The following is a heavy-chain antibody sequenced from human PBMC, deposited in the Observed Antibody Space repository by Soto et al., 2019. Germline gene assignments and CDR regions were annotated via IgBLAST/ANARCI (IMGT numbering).Heavy chain of an antibody. CDR2: INPNSGGT. CDR1: GYTFTGYY. V-gene: IGHV1-2*04. CDR3: ARGGGIVATGHYYYYYGMDV. J-gene: IGHJ6*02. Sequence: ASVKVSCKASGYTFTGYYMHWVRQAPGKGLERMGWINPNSGGTNYAQKFQGWVTMTRDTSISTAYMELSRLRSDDTAVYYCARGGGIVATGHYYYYYGMDVRGQGTTVTVSS. D-gene: IGHD5-12*01.